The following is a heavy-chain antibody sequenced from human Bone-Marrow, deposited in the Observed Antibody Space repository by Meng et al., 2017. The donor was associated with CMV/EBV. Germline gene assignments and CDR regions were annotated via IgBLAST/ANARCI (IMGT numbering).Heavy chain of an antibody. Sequence: ASVKVSCKASGYTFTSYYMHWVRQAPGQGLEWMGIINPSGGSTSYAQKFQGRVTMTRDTSTSTVYMELSSLRSEDTAVYYCARENVYSNYDLRSGTDYWGQGPLVTVYS. CDR1: GYTFTSYY. CDR3: ARENVYSNYDLRSGTDY. D-gene: IGHD4-11*01. J-gene: IGHJ4*02. V-gene: IGHV1-46*01. CDR2: INPSGGST.